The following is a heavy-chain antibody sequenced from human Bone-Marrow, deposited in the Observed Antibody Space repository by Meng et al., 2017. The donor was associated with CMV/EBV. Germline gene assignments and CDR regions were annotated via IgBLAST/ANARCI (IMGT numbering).Heavy chain of an antibody. J-gene: IGHJ4*02. CDR3: ARDRSGSYPHY. CDR2: IKQDGSDI. V-gene: IGHV3-7*04. CDR1: GFTFSSYW. D-gene: IGHD1-26*01. Sequence: LSCAASGFTFSSYWMSWVRQAPGKGLEWVANIKQDGSDIYYVDSVKGRFTISRDNAKNSLYLQMNSLRPEDTAVYYCARDRSGSYPHYWGQGTLVTVSS.